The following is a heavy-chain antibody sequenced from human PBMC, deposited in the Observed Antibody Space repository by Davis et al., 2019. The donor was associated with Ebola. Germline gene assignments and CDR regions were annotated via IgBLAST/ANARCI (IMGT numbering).Heavy chain of an antibody. CDR3: ARHRGLAGRQRNSGMDV. V-gene: IGHV5-51*01. CDR1: GYSFTSDW. J-gene: IGHJ6*02. D-gene: IGHD6-6*01. CDR2: ILPGDSDT. Sequence: GESLKISCKGSGYSFTSDWIGWVRQVPGKGLEWIGIILPGDSDTRYSPSFQGHVTMSADKSINTAYLQWNNLKASDTAIYYCARHRGLAGRQRNSGMDVWGQGTTVIVSS.